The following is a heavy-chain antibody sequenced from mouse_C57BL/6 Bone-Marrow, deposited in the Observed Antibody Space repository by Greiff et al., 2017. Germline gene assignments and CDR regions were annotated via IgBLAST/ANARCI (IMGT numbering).Heavy chain of an antibody. CDR1: GYTFTDYT. CDR3: ERFRGPFDY. J-gene: IGHJ2*01. V-gene: IGHV1-78*01. CDR2: IYPRDGST. Sequence: QVQLQQSDAELVKPGASVKISCKVSGYTFTDYTIHWMKQRPEQGLEWIGNIYPRDGSTKYNEKFKGKATLTVDKSSSKAYMQHHSQTSEDSAVYCCERFRGPFDYWGQGTTLTVSS.